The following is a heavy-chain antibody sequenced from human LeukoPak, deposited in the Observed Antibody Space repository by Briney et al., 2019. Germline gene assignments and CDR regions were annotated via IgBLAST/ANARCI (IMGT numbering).Heavy chain of an antibody. CDR3: ARDRGGIGYYMDV. CDR1: GFTFSSYG. CDR2: ISSSSGNI. Sequence: GGSLRLSCAASGFTFSSYGMSWVRQAPGKGLEWVSYISSSSGNIYYADSVKGRFTISRDNAKTSLYLQMNSLRAEDTALYYCARDRGGIGYYMDVWGKGTTVTVSS. J-gene: IGHJ6*03. V-gene: IGHV3-48*01. D-gene: IGHD3-16*02.